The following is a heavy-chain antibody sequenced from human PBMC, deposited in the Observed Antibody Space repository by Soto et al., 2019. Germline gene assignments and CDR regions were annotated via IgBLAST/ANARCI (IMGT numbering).Heavy chain of an antibody. V-gene: IGHV3-48*02. Sequence: PGGSLRLSCEASGFTISGCSKNWVRQAPGKGLEWLAYITIRTGNIVYADSVRGRITISADNAENSVFLQMNSLRDEDTAVYFCVRDRDLDRDMVHADLWGQGTLVTVSS. D-gene: IGHD5-18*01. CDR2: ITIRTGNI. CDR1: GFTISGCS. J-gene: IGHJ4*01. CDR3: VRDRDLDRDMVHADL.